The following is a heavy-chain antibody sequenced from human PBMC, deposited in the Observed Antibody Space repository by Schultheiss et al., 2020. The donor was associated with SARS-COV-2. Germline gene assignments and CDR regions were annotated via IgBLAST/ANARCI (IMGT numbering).Heavy chain of an antibody. V-gene: IGHV4-34*01. CDR2: INHSGST. Sequence: SQTLSLTCTVSGGSISSYYWSWIRQPPGKGLEWIGEINHSGSTNYNPSLKSRVTISVDTSKNQFSLKLSSVTAADTAVYYCAREAGDCRGGSCFHFDYWGQGILVTVSS. CDR3: AREAGDCRGGSCFHFDY. CDR1: GGSISSYY. J-gene: IGHJ4*02. D-gene: IGHD2-15*01.